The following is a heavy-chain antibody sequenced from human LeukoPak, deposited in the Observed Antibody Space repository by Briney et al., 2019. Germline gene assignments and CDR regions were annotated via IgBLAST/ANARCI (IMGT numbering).Heavy chain of an antibody. CDR1: GFTFSSYA. V-gene: IGHV3-30*04. CDR3: ARDVRLLAFDI. Sequence: GGSLRLSCAASGFTFSSYAMHWVRQAPGKGLEWVAVISYDGSNKYYADSVKGRFTISRDNSKNTLYLQMNSLRAEDTAVYYCARDVRLLAFDIWGQGTMVTVSS. CDR2: ISYDGSNK. J-gene: IGHJ3*02. D-gene: IGHD2-15*01.